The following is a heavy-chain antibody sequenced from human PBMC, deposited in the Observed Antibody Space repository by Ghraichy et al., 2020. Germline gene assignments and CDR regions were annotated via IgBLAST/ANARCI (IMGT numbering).Heavy chain of an antibody. CDR2: ISGSGSST. Sequence: GGSLRLSCAASGFTFSSYAMSWVRQAPGKGLEWVSAISGSGSSTYYADSVKGRFTISRDNSKNTLYLQMNSLRAEDTAVYYCAKGPAVVVAATSDYWGQGTLVTVSS. CDR1: GFTFSSYA. V-gene: IGHV3-23*01. J-gene: IGHJ4*02. D-gene: IGHD2-15*01. CDR3: AKGPAVVVAATSDY.